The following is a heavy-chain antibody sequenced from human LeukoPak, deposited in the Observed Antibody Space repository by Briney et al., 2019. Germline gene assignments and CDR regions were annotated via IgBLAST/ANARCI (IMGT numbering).Heavy chain of an antibody. Sequence: AGRSLRLSCAASGFTFSSYGMHWVRQAPGKGLEWVAVISYDGSNKYYADSVKGRFTISRDNSKNTLYLQMNSLRAEDTAVYYCVLGIVGATSFDSWGQGTLVTVSS. CDR1: GFTFSSYG. CDR2: ISYDGSNK. D-gene: IGHD1-26*01. J-gene: IGHJ4*02. V-gene: IGHV3-30*03. CDR3: VLGIVGATSFDS.